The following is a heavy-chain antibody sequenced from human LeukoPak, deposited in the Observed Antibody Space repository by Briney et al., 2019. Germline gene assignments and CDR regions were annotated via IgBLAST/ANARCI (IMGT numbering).Heavy chain of an antibody. Sequence: PSETLSLTCTVSGASISRGNYYWSWIRQPAGKGLEWIGRIHTSGTTDFNPSLKSRAAISPDTSKNQFSLRLTSVTAADSAMYYCTRVLISPDYSYYHMDVWGRGTTVTVSS. V-gene: IGHV4-61*02. J-gene: IGHJ6*03. CDR2: IHTSGTT. CDR1: GASISRGNYY. CDR3: TRVLISPDYSYYHMDV.